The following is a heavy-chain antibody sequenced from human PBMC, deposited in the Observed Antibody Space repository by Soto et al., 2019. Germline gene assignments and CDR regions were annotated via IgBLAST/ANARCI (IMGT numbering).Heavy chain of an antibody. CDR1: GYTFTSYG. Sequence: GPVKVSCKASGYTFTSYGISWVRQAPGQGLEWMGWISAYNGNTNYAQKLQGRVTMTTDTSTSTAYMELRSLRSDDTAVYYCARDASYCSSTSCSRFDPWGQGTLVTVSS. CDR3: ARDASYCSSTSCSRFDP. CDR2: ISAYNGNT. D-gene: IGHD2-2*01. V-gene: IGHV1-18*01. J-gene: IGHJ5*02.